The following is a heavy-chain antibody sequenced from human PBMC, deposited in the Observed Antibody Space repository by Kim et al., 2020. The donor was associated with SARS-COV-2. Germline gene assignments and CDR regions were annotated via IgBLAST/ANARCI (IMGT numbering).Heavy chain of an antibody. J-gene: IGHJ4*02. CDR3: AREDGAVAAHFDY. CDR2: ISSSSSYI. Sequence: GRSLRLSCAASGFTFSSYSMNWVRQAPGKGLEWVSSISSSSSYIYYADSVKGRFTISRDNAKNSLYLQMNSLRAEDTAVYYCAREDGAVAAHFDYWGQGTLVTVSS. V-gene: IGHV3-21*01. CDR1: GFTFSSYS. D-gene: IGHD6-19*01.